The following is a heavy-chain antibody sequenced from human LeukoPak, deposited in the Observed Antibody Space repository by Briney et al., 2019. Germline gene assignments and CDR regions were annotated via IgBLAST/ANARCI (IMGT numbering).Heavy chain of an antibody. V-gene: IGHV3-11*06. Sequence: SLRLSCAAPGFTFSDYYMSWIRQAPGKGLEWVSYISSSSSYTNYADSVKGRFTISRDNAKNSLYLQMNSLRAEDTAVYYCARTYGSGEGWFDPWGQGTLVTVSS. D-gene: IGHD3-10*01. CDR1: GFTFSDYY. J-gene: IGHJ5*02. CDR2: ISSSSSYT. CDR3: ARTYGSGEGWFDP.